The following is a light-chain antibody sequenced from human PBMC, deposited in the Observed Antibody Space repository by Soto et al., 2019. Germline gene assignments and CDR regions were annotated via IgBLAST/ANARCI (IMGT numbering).Light chain of an antibody. J-gene: IGKJ1*01. CDR3: QQAYGAPPT. Sequence: DIQMTQSPSSLSASVGDRVTITCRASQSIGRFLNWHQQKPGKPPNVLINVASTLRSGVPSRFSGSGSGTDFTLTISSLQPEDFATYYCQQAYGAPPTFGQGTKVDIK. CDR2: VAS. CDR1: QSIGRF. V-gene: IGKV1-39*01.